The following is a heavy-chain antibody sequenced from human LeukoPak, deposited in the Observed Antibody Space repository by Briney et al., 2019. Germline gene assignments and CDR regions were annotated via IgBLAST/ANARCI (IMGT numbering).Heavy chain of an antibody. J-gene: IGHJ4*02. CDR1: GFTFSNYG. CDR2: ISYDGSNK. CDR3: AKRVFAAAQDYFFDY. D-gene: IGHD2-15*01. V-gene: IGHV3-30*18. Sequence: PGGSLRLSCAASGFTFSNYGIHWVRQAPGKGLEWVAVISYDGSNKYYADSVKGRFTISRDNSKNTLFLQMNSLRAEDTAIYYCAKRVFAAAQDYFFDYWGPGTLVTVSS.